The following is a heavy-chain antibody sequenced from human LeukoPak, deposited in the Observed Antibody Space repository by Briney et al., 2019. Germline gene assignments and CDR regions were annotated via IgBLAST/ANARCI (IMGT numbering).Heavy chain of an antibody. CDR1: GFTFSSYE. CDR2: ISSSGSTI. V-gene: IGHV3-48*03. CDR3: ARGSRAAAGGTGFDY. Sequence: PGGSLRLSCAASGFTFSSYEMNWVRQAPGKGLEWVSYISSSGSTIYYADSVKGRFTISRDNAKNSLYLQMNSLRAEDTAVYYCARGSRAAAGGTGFDYWGQGTLVTVSS. D-gene: IGHD6-13*01. J-gene: IGHJ4*02.